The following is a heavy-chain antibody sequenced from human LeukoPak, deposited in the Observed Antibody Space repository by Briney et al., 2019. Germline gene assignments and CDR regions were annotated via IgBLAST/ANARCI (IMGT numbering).Heavy chain of an antibody. Sequence: GGSLRLSCAVSGFSVSSNYVTWVRQAPGKGLEWVSVFSSSGRTYYADSVKGRFTISRDNSKNTLYLQMNSLRAEDTAVYYCAKFARNNPPFDYWGQGTLVTVSS. CDR2: FSSSGRT. CDR1: GFSVSSNY. V-gene: IGHV3-66*03. J-gene: IGHJ4*02. D-gene: IGHD1/OR15-1a*01. CDR3: AKFARNNPPFDY.